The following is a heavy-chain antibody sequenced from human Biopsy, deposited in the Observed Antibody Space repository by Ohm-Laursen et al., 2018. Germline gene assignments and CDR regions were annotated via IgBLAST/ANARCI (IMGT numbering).Heavy chain of an antibody. CDR2: INAKTGDT. J-gene: IGHJ5*02. V-gene: IGHV1-2*02. CDR3: TRGGYYYDSLAYYYWFDP. D-gene: IGHD3-22*01. Sequence: VKVSCKASGYTFTGYHVHWVRQAPGQGLEWMGWINAKTGDTNYAQKFQGRVTMTRDTSISTAYVDLSSLRSDDTAVYYCTRGGYYYDSLAYYYWFDPWGQGTLVTVSS. CDR1: GYTFTGYH.